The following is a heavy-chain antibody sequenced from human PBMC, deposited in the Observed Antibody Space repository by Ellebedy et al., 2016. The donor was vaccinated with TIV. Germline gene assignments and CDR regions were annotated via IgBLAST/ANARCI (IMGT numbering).Heavy chain of an antibody. Sequence: GESLKISCAASGFSFSIYWMSWVRQAPGKGLECVANIKQDGSEKSYVDSVKGRFTISRDNAKNSLYLQMNSLRADDTAVYYCSRHTEYALDYWGQGALVTVSS. V-gene: IGHV3-7*01. CDR2: IKQDGSEK. CDR3: SRHTEYALDY. D-gene: IGHD2-2*01. J-gene: IGHJ4*02. CDR1: GFSFSIYW.